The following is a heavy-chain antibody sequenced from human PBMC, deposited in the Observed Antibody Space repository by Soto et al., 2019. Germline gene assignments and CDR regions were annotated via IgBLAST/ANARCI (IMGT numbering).Heavy chain of an antibody. CDR2: INHSGST. CDR1: GGSFSGYY. Sequence: QVQLQQWGAGLLKPSETLSLTCAVYGGSFSGYYWSWIRQPPGKGLEWIGEINHSGSTNYNPSLKSRVTISVDPSKNQFSLKLSSVTAADTAVYYCVRGVGGSGSSNWFDPWGQGTLVTVSS. J-gene: IGHJ5*02. D-gene: IGHD3-10*01. V-gene: IGHV4-34*01. CDR3: VRGVGGSGSSNWFDP.